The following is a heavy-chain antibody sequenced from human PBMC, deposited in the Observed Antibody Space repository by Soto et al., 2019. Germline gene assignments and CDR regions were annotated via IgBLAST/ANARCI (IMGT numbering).Heavy chain of an antibody. CDR3: ARPVSYYYYGMDV. J-gene: IGHJ6*02. V-gene: IGHV3-33*01. CDR2: IWYDGSNK. CDR1: GFTFSSYG. Sequence: PGGSLRLSCAASGFTFSSYGMHWVRQAPGKGLEWVAVIWYDGSNKYYADSVKGRFTISRDNSKNTLYLQMNSLRAEDTAVYYCARPVSYYYYGMDVWGQGTTVTVSS.